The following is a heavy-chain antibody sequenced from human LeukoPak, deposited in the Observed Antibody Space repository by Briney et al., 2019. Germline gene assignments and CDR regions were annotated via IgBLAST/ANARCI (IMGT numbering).Heavy chain of an antibody. V-gene: IGHV3-48*03. CDR1: GFTFSTYE. D-gene: IGHD6-13*01. CDR2: ISGSGSTT. CDR3: AREGSSSWSRRGRFDC. Sequence: GGSLRLSCAASGFTFSTYEMNWVRQAPGKGLEWVSYISGSGSTTYYADPVRGRFTISRDNAKNSLFLQMNSLGAEDTAVYYCAREGSSSWSRRGRFDCWGQGTLVKVFS. J-gene: IGHJ4*02.